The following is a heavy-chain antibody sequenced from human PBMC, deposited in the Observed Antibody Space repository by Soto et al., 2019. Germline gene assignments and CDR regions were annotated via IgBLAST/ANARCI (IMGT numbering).Heavy chain of an antibody. CDR1: GDTVTKYG. V-gene: IGHV1-18*01. J-gene: IGHJ4*02. D-gene: IGHD6-19*01. CDR2: IRFYHAHT. Sequence: QVQLVQSGGEVKKPGASVKVSCKASGDTVTKYGISWVRQAPGQGLEWLGRIRFYHAHTNYALKVQDRITFTTDTSTSRASMELRSLTSDATAVYYCASATSIAVAGKETWGQGDLVTVSS. CDR3: ASATSIAVAGKET.